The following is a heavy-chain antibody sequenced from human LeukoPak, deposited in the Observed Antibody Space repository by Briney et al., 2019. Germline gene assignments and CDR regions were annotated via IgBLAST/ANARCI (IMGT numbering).Heavy chain of an antibody. V-gene: IGHV3-23*01. CDR1: GFTFSSYW. Sequence: GGSLRLSCAASGFTFSSYWMHWVRQAPGKGLEWVSAISGSGGSTYYADSVKGRFTISRDNSKNTLYLQMNSLRAEDTAVYYCAKGAAAGRIRTASFDYWGQGTLVTVSS. D-gene: IGHD6-13*01. J-gene: IGHJ4*02. CDR2: ISGSGGST. CDR3: AKGAAAGRIRTASFDY.